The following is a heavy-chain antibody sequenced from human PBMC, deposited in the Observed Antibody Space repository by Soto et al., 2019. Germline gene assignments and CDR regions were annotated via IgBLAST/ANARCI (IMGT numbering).Heavy chain of an antibody. CDR3: ARVWGGTSGAINSLDY. V-gene: IGHV4-61*08. J-gene: IGHJ4*01. CDR1: AASLSSGGYY. Sequence: PSETLSLTCTVSAASLSSGGYYLSWIRQPPGKRLKWIWYIYHSRTSKYNPSINILVPLTVDRSRIQSSLRLLSLTGPDPPVHCCARVWGGTSGAINSLDYWGHGTLVAVSS. D-gene: IGHD3-16*01. CDR2: IYHSRTS.